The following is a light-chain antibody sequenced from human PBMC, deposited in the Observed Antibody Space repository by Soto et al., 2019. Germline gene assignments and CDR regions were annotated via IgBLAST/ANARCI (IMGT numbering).Light chain of an antibody. Sequence: QSALTQPASVSGSPRQSITISCTGTNSDVGSYNLVSWFQQHPGKAPKLVIYEVTKRPSGVSDRFSGSKSGNTASLTISGLQAEAEADYYCFSYAGDSVYVCGTGTKVTVL. CDR2: EVT. CDR1: NSDVGSYNL. V-gene: IGLV2-23*02. CDR3: FSYAGDSVYV. J-gene: IGLJ1*01.